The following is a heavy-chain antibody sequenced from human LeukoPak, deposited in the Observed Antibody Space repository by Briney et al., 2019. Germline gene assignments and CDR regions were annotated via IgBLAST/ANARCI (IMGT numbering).Heavy chain of an antibody. V-gene: IGHV3-7*01. D-gene: IGHD2-15*01. CDR3: ARGHCSGGRCYSSLYDY. J-gene: IGHJ4*02. CDR2: IKQDGSEK. CDR1: GFTFSSYY. Sequence: GGSLRLSCAASGFTFSSYYMSWVRQAPGKGLEWVANIKQDGSEKYYADSVQGRFTISRDNAKNSLYLQMNSLRVEDTAVYYCARGHCSGGRCYSSLYDYWGLGTLVTVTS.